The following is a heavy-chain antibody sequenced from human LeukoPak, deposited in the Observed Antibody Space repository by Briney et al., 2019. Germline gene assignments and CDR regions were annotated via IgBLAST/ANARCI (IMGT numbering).Heavy chain of an antibody. J-gene: IGHJ6*03. CDR2: VSSNGGST. Sequence: GGSLRLSCAASGFTFSSYAMHWVRQAPGKGLEYVPAVSSNGGSTYYANSVKGRFTTSRDNSKNTLYLQMGSLRGEDMAVYYCARDLFTSSSYFYYMDVWGKGTTVTVSS. CDR1: GFTFSSYA. V-gene: IGHV3-64*01. D-gene: IGHD6-6*01. CDR3: ARDLFTSSSYFYYMDV.